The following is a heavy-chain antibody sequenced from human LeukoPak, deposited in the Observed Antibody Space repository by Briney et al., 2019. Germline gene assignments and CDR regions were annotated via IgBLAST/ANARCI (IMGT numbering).Heavy chain of an antibody. CDR2: INHSGST. J-gene: IGHJ4*02. Sequence: SETLSLTCAVYGGSFSGYYWSWIRQPPGKGLEWIGEINHSGSTNYNPSLMSRVTISVDTSKNQFSLKLSSVTAADTAVYYCARTFISIVGEREIVTFDYWGQGTLVTVSS. CDR3: ARTFISIVGEREIVTFDY. V-gene: IGHV4-34*01. CDR1: GGSFSGYY. D-gene: IGHD1-26*01.